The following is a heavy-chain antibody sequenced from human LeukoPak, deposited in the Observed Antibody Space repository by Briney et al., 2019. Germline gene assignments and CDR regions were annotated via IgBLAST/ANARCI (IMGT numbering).Heavy chain of an antibody. CDR3: ARDGVEATLRWFDP. V-gene: IGHV3-48*03. CDR2: ISSSGSTI. CDR1: GFTFSSYE. Sequence: GGSLRLSCAASGFTFSSYEMNWVRQAPGKGLEWVSYISSSGSTIYYADSVKGRFTISRDNAKNSLYLQMNSLRAEDTAVYYCARDGVEATLRWFDPWGQGTLVTVSS. D-gene: IGHD1-26*01. J-gene: IGHJ5*02.